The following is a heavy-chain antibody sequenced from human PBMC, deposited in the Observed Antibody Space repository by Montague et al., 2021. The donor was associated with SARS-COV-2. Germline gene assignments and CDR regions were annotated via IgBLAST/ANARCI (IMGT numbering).Heavy chain of an antibody. Sequence: SLRLSCAASGFTFSSHGFNWVRQAPGKGLEWVSSISSASDYICYATSVKGRFTTSRDNVKNSLYLEMNSLRVEDTAVYYCTREKGLDGTDVWGQGTTVTVS. J-gene: IGHJ6*02. CDR1: GFTFSSHG. CDR3: TREKGLDGTDV. V-gene: IGHV3-21*06. CDR2: ISSASDYI. D-gene: IGHD3-16*01.